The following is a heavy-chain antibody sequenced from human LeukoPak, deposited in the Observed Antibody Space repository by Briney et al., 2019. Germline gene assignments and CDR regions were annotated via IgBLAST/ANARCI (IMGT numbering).Heavy chain of an antibody. CDR2: INHSGST. V-gene: IGHV4-34*01. CDR1: GGSFSGYY. CDR3: ARGSRVPYYDFWSGYLDY. J-gene: IGHJ4*02. D-gene: IGHD3-3*01. Sequence: SETLSLTRAVYGGSFSGYYWSWIRQPPGKGLEWIGEINHSGSTNYNPSLKSRVTISVDTSKNQFSLKLSSVTAADTAVYYCARGSRVPYYDFWSGYLDYWGQGTLVTVSS.